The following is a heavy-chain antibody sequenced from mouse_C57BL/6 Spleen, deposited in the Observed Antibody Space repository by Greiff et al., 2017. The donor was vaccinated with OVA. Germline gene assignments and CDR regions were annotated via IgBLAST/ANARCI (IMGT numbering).Heavy chain of an antibody. D-gene: IGHD2-4*01. J-gene: IGHJ4*01. CDR3: VEATDDYDGGSAMDY. CDR2: IRNKANGYTT. V-gene: IGHV7-4*01. CDR1: GFTFTDYY. Sequence: EVQLMESGGGLVQPGPSLRLSCAASGFTFTDYYMSWVRQPPGKALEWLALIRNKANGYTTEYTASVKGRFTISRDNSQNILYLHMNTLRAEDSATYYCVEATDDYDGGSAMDYWGQGTSVTVSS.